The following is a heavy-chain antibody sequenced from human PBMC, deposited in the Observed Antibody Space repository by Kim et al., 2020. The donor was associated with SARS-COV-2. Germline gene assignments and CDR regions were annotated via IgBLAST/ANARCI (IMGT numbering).Heavy chain of an antibody. V-gene: IGHV3-48*02. CDR2: S. J-gene: IGHJ4*02. CDR3: ARDSGSAGADDY. D-gene: IGHD6-13*01. Sequence: SYYEDSVKGRFTISRDNAKNSLFLQMNSLRDEDTALYYCARDSGSAGADDYWGQGTQVTVSS.